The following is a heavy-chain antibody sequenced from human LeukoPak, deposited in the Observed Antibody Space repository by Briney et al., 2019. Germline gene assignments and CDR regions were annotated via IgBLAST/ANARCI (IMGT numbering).Heavy chain of an antibody. V-gene: IGHV3-21*01. Sequence: KPGGSLRLSCAASGFTFSSYSMNWVRQAPGKGLEWVSSISSSSSYIYYADSVKDRFTISRDNAKNSLYLQMNSLRAEDTAVYYCASMYYYDSSGYSYDAFDIWGQGTMVTVSS. CDR3: ASMYYYDSSGYSYDAFDI. CDR1: GFTFSSYS. CDR2: ISSSSSYI. D-gene: IGHD3-22*01. J-gene: IGHJ3*02.